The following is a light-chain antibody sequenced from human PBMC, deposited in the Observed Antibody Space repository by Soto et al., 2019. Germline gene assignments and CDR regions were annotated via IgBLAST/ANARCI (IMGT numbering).Light chain of an antibody. CDR2: DAS. Sequence: EIVLPQSPATLSLSPGERATLSCRASQSVGSSLAWYQQKPGQAPRLLIYDASNSATGIPARFSGSGSGTDFTLTISSLESEDFAVYYCLQRGDWPPLTFGQGTKVEIK. CDR1: QSVGSS. CDR3: LQRGDWPPLT. V-gene: IGKV3-11*01. J-gene: IGKJ1*01.